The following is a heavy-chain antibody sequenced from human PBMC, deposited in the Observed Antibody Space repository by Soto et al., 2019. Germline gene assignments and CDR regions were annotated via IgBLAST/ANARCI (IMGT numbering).Heavy chain of an antibody. D-gene: IGHD6-19*01. V-gene: IGHV3-23*01. CDR3: AKDRGGFARGWEYYDF. Sequence: GGSLRLSCAASGFAFSSYTMSWVRQTPGKGLEWVSSISASGGSTYYGDSLKGRFTISRDNSKNTLNLHIKSLGVEDSAVYYCAKDRGGFARGWEYYDFWGQGTQVTVSS. J-gene: IGHJ4*02. CDR2: ISASGGST. CDR1: GFAFSSYT.